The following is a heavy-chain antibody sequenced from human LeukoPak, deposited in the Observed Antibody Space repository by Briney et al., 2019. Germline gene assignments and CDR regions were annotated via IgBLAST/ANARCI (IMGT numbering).Heavy chain of an antibody. V-gene: IGHV4-39*01. Sequence: PSETLSLTCTVSGDSISSSGSYWGWLRQPPGMGLEWIGTISYSGSTYYNPSLKSRVTISADTSKNQFSLKLNSMTAADTAVYYCARHFDFWGQGTLVTVSS. CDR3: ARHFDF. J-gene: IGHJ4*02. CDR2: ISYSGST. CDR1: GDSISSSGSY.